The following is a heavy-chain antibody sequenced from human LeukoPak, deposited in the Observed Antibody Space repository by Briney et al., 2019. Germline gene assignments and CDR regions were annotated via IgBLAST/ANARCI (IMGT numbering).Heavy chain of an antibody. V-gene: IGHV3-23*01. J-gene: IGHJ4*02. D-gene: IGHD2-15*01. CDR3: AKQLGYCSDGSCYFPY. CDR2: ISNNGGYT. Sequence: GGSLRLSCAASGFTFSSYAMSWVRQAPGKGLEWVSAISNNGGYTYYADSVQGRFTISRDNSKSTLCLQMNSLRAEDTAAYYCAKQLGYCSDGSCYFPYWGQGTLVTVSS. CDR1: GFTFSSYA.